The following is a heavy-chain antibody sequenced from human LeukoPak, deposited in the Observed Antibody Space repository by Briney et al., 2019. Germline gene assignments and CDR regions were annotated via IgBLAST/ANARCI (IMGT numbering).Heavy chain of an antibody. J-gene: IGHJ4*02. D-gene: IGHD3-16*01. CDR2: IDHDGSQK. CDR1: GFTFSANN. V-gene: IGHV3-30*02. CDR3: AKDGGGGTYSFDY. Sequence: GGSPRLSCAVSGFTFSANNMHWVRQAPGKGLEWVTFIDHDGSQKFYADSVKGRFTISRDNSKNALYLHINSLRPEDTAVYYCAKDGGGGTYSFDYWDQGSLVTVSS.